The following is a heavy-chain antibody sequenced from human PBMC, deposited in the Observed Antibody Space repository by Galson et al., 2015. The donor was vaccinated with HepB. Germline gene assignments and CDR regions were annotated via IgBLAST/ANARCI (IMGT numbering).Heavy chain of an antibody. D-gene: IGHD3-3*01. J-gene: IGHJ6*03. Sequence: SLRLSCAASGFTFSSYWMSWVRQAPGKGLEWVANIKQDGSEKYYVDSVKGRFTISRDNAKNSLYLQMNSLRAEDTAVYYCARGGGTYYDFWSGYWKNYYYYYMDVWGKGTTVTVSS. CDR2: IKQDGSEK. CDR3: ARGGGTYYDFWSGYWKNYYYYYMDV. V-gene: IGHV3-7*01. CDR1: GFTFSSYW.